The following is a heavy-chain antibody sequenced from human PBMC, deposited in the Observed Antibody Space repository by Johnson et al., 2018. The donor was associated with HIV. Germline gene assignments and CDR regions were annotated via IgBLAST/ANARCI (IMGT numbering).Heavy chain of an antibody. CDR3: AASWYGVSRPNAFDI. D-gene: IGHD2-2*01. V-gene: IGHV3-23*01. CDR2: IRGSSGIT. Sequence: VQLLESGGGLVQPGAPLRLSCAASGFTFDDYAMSWVRQAPGQGLEWVSAIRGSSGITYYADSVKGRFTISRDNSKNTLYLQMNSLRAEDSAVYYCAASWYGVSRPNAFDIWGQGTMVTVSS. J-gene: IGHJ3*02. CDR1: GFTFDDYA.